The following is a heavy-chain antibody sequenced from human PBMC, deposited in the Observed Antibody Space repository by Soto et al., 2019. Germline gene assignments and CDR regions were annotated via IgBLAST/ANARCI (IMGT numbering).Heavy chain of an antibody. V-gene: IGHV4-61*01. CDR1: GASVSSGSYY. J-gene: IGHJ4*02. CDR2: IYYTGST. D-gene: IGHD1-20*01. Sequence: PSGTLSLTCTVSGASVSSGSYYWSWIRRPPGKGLEWIGYIYYTGSTTYNPSLKSRVTMSVDTSKNQFSLRLTSVTAADTAIYYCARAGRYTASYWGQGALVTVSS. CDR3: ARAGRYTASY.